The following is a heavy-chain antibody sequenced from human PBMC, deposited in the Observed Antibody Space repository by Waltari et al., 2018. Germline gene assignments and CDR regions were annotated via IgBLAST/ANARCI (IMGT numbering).Heavy chain of an antibody. CDR1: GYSISSGYY. Sequence: QVQLQESGPGLVKPSETLSLTCGVSGYSISSGYYWGWIRQPPGKGLEWIGNMYHSGSTYYNPSLKSRVTISVDTSKNQFSLKLSSVTAADTAVYYCARDFHPGSGTLDGMDVWGQGTTVTVSS. CDR2: MYHSGST. CDR3: ARDFHPGSGTLDGMDV. V-gene: IGHV4-38-2*02. D-gene: IGHD3-10*01. J-gene: IGHJ6*02.